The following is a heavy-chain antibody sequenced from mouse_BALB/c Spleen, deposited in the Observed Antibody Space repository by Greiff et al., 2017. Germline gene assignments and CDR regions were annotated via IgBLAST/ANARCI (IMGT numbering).Heavy chain of an antibody. J-gene: IGHJ1*01. CDR1: GYSFTSYW. CDR3: ARSRGLSTMITGWYFDV. CDR2: IDPSDSET. V-gene: IGHV1S127*01. Sequence: QVHVKQSGPQLVRPGASVKISCKASGYSFTSYWMHWVKQRPGQGLEWIGMIDPSDSETRLNQKFKDKATLTVDKSSSTAYMQLSSPTSEDSAVYYCARSRGLSTMITGWYFDVWGAGTTVTVSS. D-gene: IGHD2-4*01.